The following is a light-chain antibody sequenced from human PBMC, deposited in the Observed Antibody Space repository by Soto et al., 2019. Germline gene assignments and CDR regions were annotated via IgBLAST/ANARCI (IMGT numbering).Light chain of an antibody. J-gene: IGKJ4*01. CDR2: GVS. CDR3: MQGTHWPLT. CDR1: QSLVNTDGNTF. V-gene: IGKV2-30*01. Sequence: DVVMTQSPLSLPVTPGQPASISCRSSQSLVNTDGNTFLNCLQQRPGQSPRRPTYGVSNRDSGVPASFRGSGSGTHFPLKISRVEGGKFWVFHCMQGTHWPLTFGGGTKVDIK.